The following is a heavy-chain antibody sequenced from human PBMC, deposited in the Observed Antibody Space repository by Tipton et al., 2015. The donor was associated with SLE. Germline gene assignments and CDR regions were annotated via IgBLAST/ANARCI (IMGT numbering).Heavy chain of an antibody. V-gene: IGHV1-2*06. CDR2: INPNNGDT. D-gene: IGHD2-8*01. Sequence: QLVQSGGEVKEPGASVKVSCKASGYTFTNYGITWVRQAPGQGLEWVGLINPNNGDTDYAPRFQGRVTLTRDTTVNTAYMDLSRLRSDDTARYFCTRAPSALEWYYFDDWGQGTLVTVSS. CDR3: TRAPSALEWYYFDD. CDR1: GYTFTNYG. J-gene: IGHJ4*02.